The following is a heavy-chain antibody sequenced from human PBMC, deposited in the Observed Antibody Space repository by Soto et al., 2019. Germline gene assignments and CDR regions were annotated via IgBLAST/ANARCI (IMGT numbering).Heavy chain of an antibody. Sequence: PGESLKISCKGSGYSFTSHWIGWVRQMPGKGLEWMGIIYPGDSDTRYSPSFQGQVTISADKTKQHFSLTLRSVTAADTAVYYCASRARKYGGPEVDPWGQGTLVTVSS. V-gene: IGHV5-51*01. CDR1: GYSFTSHW. D-gene: IGHD3-10*01. J-gene: IGHJ5*02. CDR3: ASRARKYGGPEVDP. CDR2: IYPGDSDT.